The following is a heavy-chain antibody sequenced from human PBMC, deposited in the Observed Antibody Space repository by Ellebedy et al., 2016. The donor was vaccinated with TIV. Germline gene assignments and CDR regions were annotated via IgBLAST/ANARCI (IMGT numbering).Heavy chain of an antibody. CDR2: IYYSGST. Sequence: SETLSLXXTVSGGSISSSSYYWGWIRQPPGKGLEWIGSIYYSGSTYYNPSLKSRVTISVDTSKNQFSLKLSSVTAADTAVYYCARQGVGGWGIDYWGQGTLVTVSS. V-gene: IGHV4-39*01. CDR1: GGSISSSSYY. D-gene: IGHD6-19*01. CDR3: ARQGVGGWGIDY. J-gene: IGHJ4*02.